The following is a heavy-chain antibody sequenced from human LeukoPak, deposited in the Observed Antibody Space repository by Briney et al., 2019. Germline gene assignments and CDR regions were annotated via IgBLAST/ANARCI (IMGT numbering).Heavy chain of an antibody. CDR1: GFSFNNAW. D-gene: IGHD3-10*01. CDR3: YGSGRVP. J-gene: IGHJ5*02. V-gene: IGHV3-15*01. CDR2: IKSKSDGGTT. Sequence: PGGSLRLSCAASGFSFNNAWMTWVRQAPGKGLEWVGRIKSKSDGGTTDSAASVKGRFTISRDDSKNTLYLQMNSLKIEDTAVYFCYGSGRVPWGQGTLVTVSS.